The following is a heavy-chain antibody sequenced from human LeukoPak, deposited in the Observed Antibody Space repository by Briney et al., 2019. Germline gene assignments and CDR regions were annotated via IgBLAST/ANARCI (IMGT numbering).Heavy chain of an antibody. CDR2: INPNSGGT. D-gene: IGHD6-19*01. V-gene: IGHV1-2*06. J-gene: IGHJ4*02. CDR1: GYTFTCYY. Sequence: ASVKVSCKASGYTFTCYYMHWVRQAPGQGLEWMGRINPNSGGTNYAQKFQGRVTMTRDTSISTAYMELSRLRSDDTAVYYCARVGSRGGWLGGDYWGQGTLVTVSS. CDR3: ARVGSRGGWLGGDY.